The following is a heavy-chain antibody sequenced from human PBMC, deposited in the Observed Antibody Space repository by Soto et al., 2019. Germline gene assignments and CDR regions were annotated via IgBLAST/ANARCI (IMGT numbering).Heavy chain of an antibody. Sequence: QVQLQESGPGLVKPSGTLSLTCAVSGGSISSSNWWSWVRQPPGKGLEWIGESYHSGSTKYNPSLRSRATXSXDXXKTRFALKLSSVTAADTAVYYCARVSGSYYDGMDVWGQGTTVTVSS. J-gene: IGHJ6*02. CDR2: SYHSGST. CDR1: GGSISSSNW. V-gene: IGHV4-4*02. CDR3: ARVSGSYYDGMDV.